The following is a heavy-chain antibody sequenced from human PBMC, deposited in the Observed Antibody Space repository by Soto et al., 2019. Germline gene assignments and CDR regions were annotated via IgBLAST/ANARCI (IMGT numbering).Heavy chain of an antibody. J-gene: IGHJ6*02. CDR2: IFHTGST. CDR3: AREELAYGYYYGMDV. CDR1: GGSITSGAYY. Sequence: QVQLQESGPGLVKPSQTLSLTCTVSGGSITSGAYYWNWIRQHPGKGLEWIGYIFHTGSTNYNPSLKSRVTISVDTSNNQFSRKLNSVTAADTAVYYCAREELAYGYYYGMDVWGQGTTVTVSS. V-gene: IGHV4-31*03. D-gene: IGHD2-15*01.